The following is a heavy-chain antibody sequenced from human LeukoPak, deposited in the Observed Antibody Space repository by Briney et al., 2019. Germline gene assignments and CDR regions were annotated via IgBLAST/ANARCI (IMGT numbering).Heavy chain of an antibody. J-gene: IGHJ4*02. CDR2: ISSSGGST. Sequence: PGGSLRLSCAASGFTFSSYAMSWVLQAPGKGLEWVSAISSSGGSTYYADSVKGRFTISRDNSKNPLYLQMNSLGPQDTAVYYCAKVWDTYYYDSSGSFDYWGQGTLVTVSS. D-gene: IGHD3-22*01. CDR3: AKVWDTYYYDSSGSFDY. CDR1: GFTFSSYA. V-gene: IGHV3-23*01.